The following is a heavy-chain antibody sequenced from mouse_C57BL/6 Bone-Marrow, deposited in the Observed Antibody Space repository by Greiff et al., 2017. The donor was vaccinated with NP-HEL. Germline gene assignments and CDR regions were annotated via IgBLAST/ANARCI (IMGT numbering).Heavy chain of an antibody. J-gene: IGHJ3*01. D-gene: IGHD2-3*01. CDR2: ISSGGSYT. CDR3: ERRWRWFFFAY. CDR1: GFTFSSYG. Sequence: EVKLMESGGDLVKPGGSLKLSCAASGFTFSSYGMSWVRQTPDKRLEWVATISSGGSYTYYPDSVKGRFTISRDNAKNTLYLQMSSLKSEDTAMYSCERRWRWFFFAYWGQGTLVTVSA. V-gene: IGHV5-6*02.